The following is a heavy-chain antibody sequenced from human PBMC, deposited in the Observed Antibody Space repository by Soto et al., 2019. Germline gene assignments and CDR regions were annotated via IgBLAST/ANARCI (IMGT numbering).Heavy chain of an antibody. J-gene: IGHJ6*02. CDR3: TRDHGYGYGMDV. CDR2: ITKSSRTI. Sequence: GGSLRISCADSGFTFSTYSMNGVRQAPGKGLEWISYITKSSRTIYYVDSVKGRFTISRDNAKNSLYLQMNSLRAEDTAVYYCTRDHGYGYGMDVWGQGTTVTVSS. CDR1: GFTFSTYS. D-gene: IGHD5-12*01. V-gene: IGHV3-48*01.